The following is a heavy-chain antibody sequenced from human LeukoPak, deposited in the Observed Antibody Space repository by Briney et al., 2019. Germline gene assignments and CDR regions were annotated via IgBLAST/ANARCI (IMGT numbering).Heavy chain of an antibody. J-gene: IGHJ4*02. Sequence: PGRSLRLSCAASEFTFSSHAMHWVRQAPGKGLEWVAVISYDGRNKYYADSVKGRFTISRDNSKNTLYLQMNSLRAEDTAVYYCAREKYSSMYFDYWGQGTLVTVSS. V-gene: IGHV3-30*04. CDR1: EFTFSSHA. CDR2: ISYDGRNK. CDR3: AREKYSSMYFDY. D-gene: IGHD6-13*01.